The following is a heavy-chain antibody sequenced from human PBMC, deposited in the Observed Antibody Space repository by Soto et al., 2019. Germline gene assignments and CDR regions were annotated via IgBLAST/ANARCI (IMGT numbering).Heavy chain of an antibody. CDR3: ARHRKSIAARLGRGNWFDP. J-gene: IGHJ5*02. Sequence: SETLSLTCTVSGGSISSSSYYWGWIRQPPGKGLEWIGSIYYSGSTYYNPSLKSRVTISVDTSKNQFSLKLSSVTAADTAVYYCARHRKSIAARLGRGNWFDPWGQGTLVTVSS. V-gene: IGHV4-39*01. CDR2: IYYSGST. CDR1: GGSISSSSYY. D-gene: IGHD6-6*01.